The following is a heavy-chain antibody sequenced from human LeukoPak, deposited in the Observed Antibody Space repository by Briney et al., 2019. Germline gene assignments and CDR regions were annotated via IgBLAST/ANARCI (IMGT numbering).Heavy chain of an antibody. D-gene: IGHD5-18*01. CDR2: INPNSGGT. V-gene: IGHV1-2*02. CDR1: GYTFIGYY. Sequence: ASVKVSCKASGYTFIGYYMHWVRQAPGQGLEWMGWINPNSGGTNYAQKFQGRVTMTRDTSISTAYMELSRLRSDDTAVYYCARDEDSYGNLAREDWVQGTLVTVSS. J-gene: IGHJ4*02. CDR3: ARDEDSYGNLARED.